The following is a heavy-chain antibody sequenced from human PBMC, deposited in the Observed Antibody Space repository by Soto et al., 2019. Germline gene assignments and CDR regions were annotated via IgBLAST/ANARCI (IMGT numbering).Heavy chain of an antibody. D-gene: IGHD2-15*01. Sequence: GGSLRLSCAASGFTFSSYGMHWVRQAPGKGLEWVAVISYDGSNKYYADSVKGRFTISRDNSKNTLYLQMNSLRAEDTAVYYCAKALGYCSGGSCSKDDAFDIWGQGTMVTVSS. J-gene: IGHJ3*02. V-gene: IGHV3-30*18. CDR2: ISYDGSNK. CDR1: GFTFSSYG. CDR3: AKALGYCSGGSCSKDDAFDI.